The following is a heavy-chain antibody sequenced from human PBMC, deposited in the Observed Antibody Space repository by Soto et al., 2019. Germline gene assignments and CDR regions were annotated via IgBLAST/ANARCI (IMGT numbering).Heavy chain of an antibody. CDR1: GFTFGDYA. CDR2: IRSKAYGGTT. CDR3: TYVPAAMSPPDPWFNP. Sequence: PGGSLRLSCTASGFTFGDYAMSWFRQAPGKGLEWVGFIRSKAYGGTTEYAASVKGRFTISRDDSKSIAYLQMNSLKTEDTAVYYCTYVPAAMSPPDPWFNPWGQGTLVTVSS. D-gene: IGHD2-2*01. J-gene: IGHJ5*02. V-gene: IGHV3-49*03.